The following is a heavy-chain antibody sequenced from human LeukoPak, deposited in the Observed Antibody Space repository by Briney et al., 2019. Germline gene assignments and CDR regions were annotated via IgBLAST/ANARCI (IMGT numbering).Heavy chain of an antibody. Sequence: GASVKVSCKASGGTFSSYAISWVRQAPGQGLEWMGRIIPILGIANYAQKFQGRVTITADKSTSTAYMELSSLRSEDTAVYYCARERIAAAVNFDYWGQGTLVTVSS. CDR3: ARERIAAAVNFDY. CDR1: GGTFSSYA. V-gene: IGHV1-69*04. D-gene: IGHD6-13*01. CDR2: IIPILGIA. J-gene: IGHJ4*02.